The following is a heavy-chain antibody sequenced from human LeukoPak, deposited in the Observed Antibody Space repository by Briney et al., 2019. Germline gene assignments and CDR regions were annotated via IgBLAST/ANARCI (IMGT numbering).Heavy chain of an antibody. V-gene: IGHV4-4*07. D-gene: IGHD6-19*01. CDR3: ARSVSSGWGPKFDY. J-gene: IGHJ4*02. Sequence: SETLSLTCTVSGASISTYYWSWIRQPAGKGLEWIGRIYTSGSTNYSPSLKSRVTMSVDTSKNQFSLKLSSVTAADTAVYYCARSVSSGWGPKFDYWGQGTLVTVSS. CDR1: GASISTYY. CDR2: IYTSGST.